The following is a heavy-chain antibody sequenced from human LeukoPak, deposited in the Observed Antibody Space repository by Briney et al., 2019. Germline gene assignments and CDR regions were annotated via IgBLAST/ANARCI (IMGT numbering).Heavy chain of an antibody. CDR3: ARDHGDYGDYGNYDD. D-gene: IGHD4-17*01. V-gene: IGHV4-61*01. Sequence: SETLSLTCTVSGGSVDSGYYFWSWIRQPPGKGLEWFWCIHHSGISNYSSSLKSRVAISLDTSKNQFSLKVNSMTAADTAVYYCARDHGDYGDYGNYDDWGQGILVTVSS. J-gene: IGHJ4*02. CDR1: GGSVDSGYYF. CDR2: IHHSGIS.